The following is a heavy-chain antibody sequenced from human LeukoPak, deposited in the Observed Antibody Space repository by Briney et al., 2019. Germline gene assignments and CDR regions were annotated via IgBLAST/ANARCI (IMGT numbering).Heavy chain of an antibody. Sequence: SETLSLTCAVSGGSISSGGYSWSWIRQPPGKGLEWIGYIYHSGSTYYNPSLKSRVTISVDRSKNQFSLKLSSVTAADTAVYYCARLVYYGSGSYYYFDYWGQGTLATVSS. V-gene: IGHV4-30-2*01. CDR1: GGSISSGGYS. J-gene: IGHJ4*02. CDR3: ARLVYYGSGSYYYFDY. D-gene: IGHD3-10*01. CDR2: IYHSGST.